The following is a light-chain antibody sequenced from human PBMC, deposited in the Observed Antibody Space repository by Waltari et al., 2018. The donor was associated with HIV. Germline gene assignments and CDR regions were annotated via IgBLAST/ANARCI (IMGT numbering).Light chain of an antibody. CDR3: HQYGSSISYS. CDR1: QSVSNNY. J-gene: IGKJ2*03. CDR2: GAS. Sequence: EMVLKQSAAPLSSSPGERATLSCGASQSVSNNYLAWYQQMPDLPPRLLIYGASSRAAGIPDRFSGSGSGTDFTLTISRLETEDYAVYYCHQYGSSISYSFGQGTKLEIK. V-gene: IGKV3D-20*01.